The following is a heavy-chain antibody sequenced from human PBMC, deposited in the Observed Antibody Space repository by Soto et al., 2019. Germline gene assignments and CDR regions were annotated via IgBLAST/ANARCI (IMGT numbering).Heavy chain of an antibody. V-gene: IGHV4-39*01. Sequence: QLQLQESGPGLVKPSETLSLTCTVSGGSISSSSYYWGWIRPPPGKGLEWIGSIYSSVSTYYNPSLKSLVTISVDTAKNQFSLKMSSVTAADTAVYYCARPTAQYYDILTGYEGARSDNWFDPWGQGTLVTVSS. CDR1: GGSISSSSYY. CDR3: ARPTAQYYDILTGYEGARSDNWFDP. CDR2: IYSSVST. J-gene: IGHJ5*02. D-gene: IGHD3-9*01.